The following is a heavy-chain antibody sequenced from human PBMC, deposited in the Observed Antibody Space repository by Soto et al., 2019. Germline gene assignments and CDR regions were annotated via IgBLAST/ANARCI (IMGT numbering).Heavy chain of an antibody. Sequence: PSETLSLTCAVSGRSISSGGYSWSWIRQPPGKGLEWIGYIYHSGSTYYNPSLKSRVTISVDRSKNQFSLKLSSVTAADTAMYYCARAAIPAAGPNCFDPWGQGTRVTVSS. V-gene: IGHV4-30-2*01. CDR3: ARAAIPAAGPNCFDP. J-gene: IGHJ5*02. CDR1: GRSISSGGYS. D-gene: IGHD6-13*01. CDR2: IYHSGST.